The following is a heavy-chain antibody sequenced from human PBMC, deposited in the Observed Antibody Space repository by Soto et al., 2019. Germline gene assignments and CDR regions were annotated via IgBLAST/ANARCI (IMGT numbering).Heavy chain of an antibody. D-gene: IGHD2-2*01. J-gene: IGHJ3*02. Sequence: GGSLRLSCAASGFTFSSYAMHWVRQAPGKGLEWVAVISYDGSNKYYADSVKGRFTISRDNSKNTLYLQMNSLRAEDTAVYYCARDPPVPAAIPIYAFDIWGQGTMVTVSS. CDR3: ARDPPVPAAIPIYAFDI. CDR1: GFTFSSYA. CDR2: ISYDGSNK. V-gene: IGHV3-30-3*01.